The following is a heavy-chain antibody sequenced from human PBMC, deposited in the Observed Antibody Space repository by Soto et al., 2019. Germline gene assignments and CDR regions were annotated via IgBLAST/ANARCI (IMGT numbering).Heavy chain of an antibody. CDR2: IYYSGST. D-gene: IGHD3-22*01. Sequence: SETLSLTCTVSGGSISSYYWSWIRQPPGKGLEWIGYIYYSGSTNYNPSLKSRVTISVDTSKNQFSLKLSSVTAADTAVYYCARGWNYYDSSGHHEPFDYWGQGTLVTVSS. J-gene: IGHJ4*02. CDR1: GGSISSYY. CDR3: ARGWNYYDSSGHHEPFDY. V-gene: IGHV4-59*01.